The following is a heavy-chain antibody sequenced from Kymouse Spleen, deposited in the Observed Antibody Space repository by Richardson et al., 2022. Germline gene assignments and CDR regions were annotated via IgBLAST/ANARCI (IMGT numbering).Heavy chain of an antibody. J-gene: IGHJ6*02. D-gene: IGHD3-10*01. CDR2: IYYSGST. CDR1: GGSVSSGSYY. V-gene: IGHV4-61*01. CDR3: AREGITMVRGVIIPYGMDV. Sequence: QVQLQESGPGLVKPSETLSLTCTVSGGSVSSGSYYWSWIRQPPGKGLEWIGYIYYSGSTNYNPSLKSRVTISVDTSKNQFSLKLSSVTAADTAVYYCAREGITMVRGVIIPYGMDVWGQGTTVTVSS.